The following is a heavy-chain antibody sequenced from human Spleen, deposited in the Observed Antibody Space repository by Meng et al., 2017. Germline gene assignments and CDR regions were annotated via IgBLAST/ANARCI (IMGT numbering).Heavy chain of an antibody. Sequence: GGSLRLSCAVSGFTVSHNYMSWVRQAPGKGLECVSVTYSGGNTYYANSVKGRFTIPRDNSKNTVFLQINSLRVEDTAVYYCARSPIDKYDLSVLPLDYWGQGTLVTVSS. CDR3: ARSPIDKYDLSVLPLDY. CDR2: TYSGGNT. CDR1: GFTVSHNY. D-gene: IGHD3-16*01. J-gene: IGHJ4*02. V-gene: IGHV3-66*02.